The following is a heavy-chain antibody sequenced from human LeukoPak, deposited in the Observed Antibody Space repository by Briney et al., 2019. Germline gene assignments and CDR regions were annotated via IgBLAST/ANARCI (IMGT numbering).Heavy chain of an antibody. D-gene: IGHD2-15*01. J-gene: IGHJ6*02. V-gene: IGHV1-2*02. CDR3: ARDGCSGGSCYSRRYYGMDV. CDR2: INPNGGGS. Sequence: ASVKLSCNAAGYTFTCYYMGLGRQAAGQGLELMGWINPNGGGSNYDQKFEGGVTMTRDTYISAAYMQLSRLRSDDTAVYYCARDGCSGGSCYSRRYYGMDVWGQGTTVTVSS. CDR1: GYTFTCYY.